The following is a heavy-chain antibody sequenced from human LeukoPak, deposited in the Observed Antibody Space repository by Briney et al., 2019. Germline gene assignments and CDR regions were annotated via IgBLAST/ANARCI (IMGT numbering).Heavy chain of an antibody. V-gene: IGHV3-23*01. Sequence: PGGSLILSCAASGFTFSNYAMSWVRQAPGKGLEWVSGISNSGGSTYYVDSVKGRFTISRDNSKNTLYLQMNSLRAEDTAVYYCAKITVAGAGGLDYWGQGTLVTVSS. D-gene: IGHD6-19*01. J-gene: IGHJ4*02. CDR3: AKITVAGAGGLDY. CDR1: GFTFSNYA. CDR2: ISNSGGST.